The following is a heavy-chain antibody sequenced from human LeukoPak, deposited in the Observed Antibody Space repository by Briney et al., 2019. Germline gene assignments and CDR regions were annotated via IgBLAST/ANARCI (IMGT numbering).Heavy chain of an antibody. J-gene: IGHJ3*02. CDR2: TYYRSKWYN. D-gene: IGHD3-22*01. CDR3: ARGHTDLGGYNDAFDI. CDR1: GDSVSSNSAA. Sequence: SQTLSLTCAISGDSVSSNSAAWNWIRQSPLRGLEWLGRTYYRSKWYNDYAVSVKSRITINPDTSKNQFSLQLNSVTPEDTAVYYCARGHTDLGGYNDAFDIWGQGTMVTVSS. V-gene: IGHV6-1*01.